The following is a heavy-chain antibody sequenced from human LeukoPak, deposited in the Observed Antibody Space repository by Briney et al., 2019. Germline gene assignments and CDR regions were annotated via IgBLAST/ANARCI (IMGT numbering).Heavy chain of an antibody. CDR2: ISAYNGNT. J-gene: IGHJ4*02. D-gene: IGHD2-2*03. CDR3: VRDLVIVVVPAAWSY. V-gene: IGHV1-18*01. CDR1: GYTFTSYG. Sequence: ASVKVSCKASGYTFTSYGISWVRQAPGQGLEWMGWISAYNGNTNYAQKLQGRATMTTDTSTSTAYMELRSLTSDDTAVYYCVRDLVIVVVPAAWSYWGQGTLVTVSS.